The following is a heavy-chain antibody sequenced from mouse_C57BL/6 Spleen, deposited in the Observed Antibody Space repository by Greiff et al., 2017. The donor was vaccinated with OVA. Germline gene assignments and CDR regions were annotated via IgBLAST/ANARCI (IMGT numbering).Heavy chain of an antibody. J-gene: IGHJ4*01. V-gene: IGHV5-17*01. CDR1: GFTFSDYG. Sequence: EVKLMESGGGLVKPGGSLKLSCAASGFTFSDYGMHWVRQAPEKGLEWVAYISSGSSTIYYADTVKGRFTISRDNAKNTLFLQMTSLRSEDTAMYYCARRTSDYAMDDWGQGTSVTVSS. CDR3: ARRTSDYAMDD. CDR2: ISSGSSTI.